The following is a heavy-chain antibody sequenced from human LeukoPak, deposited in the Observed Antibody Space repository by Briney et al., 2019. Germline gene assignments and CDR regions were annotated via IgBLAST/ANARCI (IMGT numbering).Heavy chain of an antibody. Sequence: PGGSLRLSCAASGFTFSNYAMTWVRQAPGKGLEWVSAISGSGGRTYYPDSVKGRFTVSRDNSENTLYLQMNSLRAEDTAVYYCAKGGYRDGYNPGIDYWGQGTLVTVSS. J-gene: IGHJ4*02. CDR1: GFTFSNYA. CDR2: ISGSGGRT. CDR3: AKGGYRDGYNPGIDY. D-gene: IGHD5-24*01. V-gene: IGHV3-23*01.